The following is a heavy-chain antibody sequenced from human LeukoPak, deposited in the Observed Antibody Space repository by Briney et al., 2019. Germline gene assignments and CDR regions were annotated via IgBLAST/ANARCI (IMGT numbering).Heavy chain of an antibody. V-gene: IGHV3-23*01. CDR1: GFTFSSYA. Sequence: GGSLRLSCAASGFTFSSYAMSWVRQAPEKGLEWVSAISGSGGFTYYADSVKGRFTFSRDNSKNTVYLQMNSLRAEDTAIYYCAKRGAAAHPNWFDPWGQGTLVTVSS. J-gene: IGHJ5*02. D-gene: IGHD6-25*01. CDR3: AKRGAAAHPNWFDP. CDR2: ISGSGGFT.